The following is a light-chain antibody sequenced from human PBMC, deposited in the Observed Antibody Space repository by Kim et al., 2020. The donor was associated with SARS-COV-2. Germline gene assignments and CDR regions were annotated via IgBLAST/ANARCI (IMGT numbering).Light chain of an antibody. J-gene: IGKJ2*01. CDR1: QSINSKY. V-gene: IGKV3-20*01. CDR3: QQFTNSLGT. Sequence: EIVLTQSPGTLSLSPGERATLSCRASQSINSKYLAWYQKKPGKAPRLLIYGASSRATGIPDRFSGSGSGADFTLSISRLEPEDIAVYYCQQFTNSLGTFGQGTKLEI. CDR2: GAS.